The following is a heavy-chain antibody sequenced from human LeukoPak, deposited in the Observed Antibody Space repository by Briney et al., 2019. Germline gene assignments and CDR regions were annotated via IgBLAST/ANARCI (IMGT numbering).Heavy chain of an antibody. CDR1: GGSISSYY. CDR3: AGPIDL. V-gene: IGHV4-59*08. Sequence: SETLSLTCTVSGGSISSYYWRWIRQPPGKGLEWIGYIYYSGSTNYNPSLKSRVTISVDTSKNQFSLKLSSVTAADTAVYYCAGPIDLCGGGTLVTVSS. J-gene: IGHJ2*01. CDR2: IYYSGST.